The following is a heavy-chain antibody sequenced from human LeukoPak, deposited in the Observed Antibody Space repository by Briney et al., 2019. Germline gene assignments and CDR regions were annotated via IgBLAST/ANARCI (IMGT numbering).Heavy chain of an antibody. CDR2: MNPNSGNT. CDR3: ARANFPEYDFWSGYSFDP. CDR1: GYTFTSYD. J-gene: IGHJ5*02. V-gene: IGHV1-8*01. Sequence: GASVKVSCTASGYTFTSYDINWVRQATGQGLEWMGWMNPNSGNTGYAQKFQGRVTMTRNTSINTAYMELSSLRSEDTAVYYCARANFPEYDFWSGYSFDPWGQGTLVTVSS. D-gene: IGHD3-3*01.